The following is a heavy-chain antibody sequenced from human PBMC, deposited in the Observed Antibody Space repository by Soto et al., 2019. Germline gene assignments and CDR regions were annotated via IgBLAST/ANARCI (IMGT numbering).Heavy chain of an antibody. CDR2: IYYLGRT. J-gene: IGHJ4*02. V-gene: IGHV4-59*11. CDR1: GGSLSTHY. Sequence: SETLSLTCTLSGGSLSTHYWNWIRQPPGKGLEWIGYIYYLGRTNYNSSLRSRVTVSVDTSKNQFSLELTSVTAADTGMYYCTGRPRATSPFDSWGQGTLVTVSS. CDR3: TGRPRATSPFDS.